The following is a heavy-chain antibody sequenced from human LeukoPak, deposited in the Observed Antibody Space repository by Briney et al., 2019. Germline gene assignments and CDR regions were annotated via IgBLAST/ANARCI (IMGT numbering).Heavy chain of an antibody. J-gene: IGHJ5*02. V-gene: IGHV4-4*07. CDR1: GDSIRSYY. Sequence: SETLSLTCTVSGDSIRSYYLSWIRQPAGKGLEWIGRIYPSGSDYNPSLKSRVTMSLDTSKNQFSLRLSSVTAADTAVYYCARDSGTTGEVKFDPWGQGTLVTVSS. D-gene: IGHD3-10*01. CDR3: ARDSGTTGEVKFDP. CDR2: IYPSGS.